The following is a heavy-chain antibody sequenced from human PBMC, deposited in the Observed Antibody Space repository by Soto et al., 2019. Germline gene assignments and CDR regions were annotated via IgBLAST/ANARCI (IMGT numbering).Heavy chain of an antibody. CDR1: GFTFSGSA. Sequence: GGSLRLSCAASGFTFSGSAMHWVRQASGKGLEWVGRIRSKANSYATAYAASVKGRFTISRDDSKNTAYLQMNSLKTEDTAVYYCNINLYSGYDVFDYWGQGTLVTVSS. V-gene: IGHV3-73*01. CDR2: IRSKANSYAT. D-gene: IGHD5-12*01. J-gene: IGHJ4*02. CDR3: NINLYSGYDVFDY.